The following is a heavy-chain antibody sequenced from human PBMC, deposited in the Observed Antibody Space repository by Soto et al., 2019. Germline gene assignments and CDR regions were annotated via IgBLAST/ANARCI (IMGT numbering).Heavy chain of an antibody. CDR3: AMGRAITVYGVDSLFDY. D-gene: IGHD3-3*01. Sequence: QPGGSLRLPCKASGSSFSDYAITWVRQAPGKGLVWVSVFRGSGDNTFYAASVKGRFAISRYNSKNVLYLQLNSLSAGDAAVYFCAMGRAITVYGVDSLFDYWGLGTLVNVSS. V-gene: IGHV3-23*01. CDR2: FRGSGDNT. J-gene: IGHJ4*03. CDR1: GSSFSDYA.